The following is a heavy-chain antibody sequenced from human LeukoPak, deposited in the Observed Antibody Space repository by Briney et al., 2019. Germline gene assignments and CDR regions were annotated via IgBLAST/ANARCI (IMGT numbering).Heavy chain of an antibody. D-gene: IGHD6-6*01. CDR1: GFTFSSYW. J-gene: IGHJ5*02. V-gene: IGHV3-7*03. CDR2: IEQDGSEK. Sequence: GGSLRLSCAASGFTFSSYWMSWVRQAPGKGQEWVANIEQDGSEKYYVDSVKGRFTISRDNAKNSLYLQMNSLRAEDTAVYYCARGGHIAADNWFDPWGQGTLVTVSS. CDR3: ARGGHIAADNWFDP.